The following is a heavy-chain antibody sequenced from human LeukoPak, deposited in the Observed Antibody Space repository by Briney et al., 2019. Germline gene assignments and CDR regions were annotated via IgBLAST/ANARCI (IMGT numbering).Heavy chain of an antibody. J-gene: IGHJ4*02. V-gene: IGHV4-38-2*02. CDR2: ISHSGST. Sequence: PSETLSLTCTVSGYSISTTYYGGWIRQPPGKGLEWIATISHSGSTYYTPPLRSRLTISLDTSKNQFSLRLTSVTAADTAVYYCARVNAPVATFDYWGQGALVTVSS. CDR3: ARVNAPVATFDY. D-gene: IGHD2-21*01. CDR1: GYSISTTYY.